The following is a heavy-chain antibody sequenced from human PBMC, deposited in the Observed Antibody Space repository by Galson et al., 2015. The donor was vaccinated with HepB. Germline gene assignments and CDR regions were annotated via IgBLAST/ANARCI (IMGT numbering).Heavy chain of an antibody. J-gene: IGHJ4*02. Sequence: SVKVSCKASEYIFNDYAVNWVRQAPGQGLEWMGWINTNTGNPTYAQNFTGRFVFSFDTSMSTAYLQISSLKAEDTALYYCARGRSPASHYWGQGTLVTVSS. D-gene: IGHD3-3*01. CDR3: ARGRSPASHY. CDR1: EYIFNDYA. V-gene: IGHV7-4-1*02. CDR2: INTNTGNP.